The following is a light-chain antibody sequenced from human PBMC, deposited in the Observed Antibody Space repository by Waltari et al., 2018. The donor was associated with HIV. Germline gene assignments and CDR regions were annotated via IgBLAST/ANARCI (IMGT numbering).Light chain of an antibody. V-gene: IGKV1-6*01. CDR3: LQDYNYFLT. Sequence: AIQMTQSPSSLSESVGDRVTITCRASQGIRNDLGWYQQKPGKAPKLLIYAASSLQSGVPSRFSGSGSGTDFTLTISSLQPEDFATYYCLQDYNYFLTFGGGTKVEIK. CDR1: QGIRND. J-gene: IGKJ4*01. CDR2: AAS.